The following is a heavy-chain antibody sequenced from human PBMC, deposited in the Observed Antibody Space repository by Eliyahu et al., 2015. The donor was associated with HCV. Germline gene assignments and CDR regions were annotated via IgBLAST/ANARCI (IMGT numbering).Heavy chain of an antibody. V-gene: IGHV3-33*01. CDR2: ILHDATKE. CDR3: ARGRYFDWQDLDY. Sequence: QVQLVESGGGVVQPGRSLXLSCAASXFXFSSYGMHWVRXAPGKGLEWLAIILHDATKEYYADSVKGRFTISRDNSKNTLSLQINSLRVEDTAIYYCARGRYFDWQDLDYWGQGTLVTVSS. J-gene: IGHJ4*02. CDR1: XFXFSSYG. D-gene: IGHD3-9*01.